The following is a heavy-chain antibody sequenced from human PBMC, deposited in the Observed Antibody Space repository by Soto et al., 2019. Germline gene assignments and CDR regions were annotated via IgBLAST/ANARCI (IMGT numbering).Heavy chain of an antibody. J-gene: IGHJ6*03. Sequence: PSETLSLTCTVSGGSISSYYWSWIRQPPGKGLEWIGYIYYSGSTNYNPSLKSRVTISVDTSKNQFSLKLSSVTAADTAVYYCARDSSPYYMDVWGKGTTVTVSS. D-gene: IGHD6-13*01. CDR2: IYYSGST. CDR3: ARDSSPYYMDV. CDR1: GGSISSYY. V-gene: IGHV4-59*01.